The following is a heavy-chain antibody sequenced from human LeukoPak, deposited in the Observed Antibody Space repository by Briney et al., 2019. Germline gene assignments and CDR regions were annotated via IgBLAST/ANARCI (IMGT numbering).Heavy chain of an antibody. CDR3: ARSTTGGMDV. CDR2: IYHSGST. CDR1: GGSISSGYY. D-gene: IGHD2/OR15-2a*01. J-gene: IGHJ6*02. V-gene: IGHV4-38-2*02. Sequence: SETLSLTCTVSGGSISSGYYWGWIRQPPGKGLEWIGSIYHSGSTYYNPSLKSRVTISVDTSKNQFSLKLSSVTAADTAVYYCARSTTGGMDVWGQGTTVTVSS.